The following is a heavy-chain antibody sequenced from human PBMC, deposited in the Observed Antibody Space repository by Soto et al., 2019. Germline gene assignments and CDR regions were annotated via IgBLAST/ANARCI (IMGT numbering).Heavy chain of an antibody. CDR3: ARDFAGRDDY. CDR2: INIDGSRT. V-gene: IGHV3-74*03. D-gene: IGHD2-15*01. Sequence: EVQLVESGGGLVQPGGSLRLSCAASGFTLSNNWMHWVRQAPGEGLVWVSRINIDGSRTTYADSVKGRFTISRDHAKNTLYLQMDNLRVEDTALYYCARDFAGRDDYWGQGTLVTVSS. J-gene: IGHJ4*02. CDR1: GFTLSNNW.